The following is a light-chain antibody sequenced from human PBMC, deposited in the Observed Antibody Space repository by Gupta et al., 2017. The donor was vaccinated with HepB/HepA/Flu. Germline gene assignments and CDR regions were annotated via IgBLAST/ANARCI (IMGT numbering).Light chain of an antibody. V-gene: IGLV3-21*04. CDR2: YHT. J-gene: IGLJ2*01. CDR1: NIGTES. CDR3: QVWDDISGHVV. Sequence: SFVLTQPPSVSVAPGKTASITCVGNNIGTESVHWYQQKAGQAPVLVIYYHTDRPSGIPERFSGSNSGNTATLTISRVEAGDEADYYCQVWDDISGHVVFGGGTKLAGL.